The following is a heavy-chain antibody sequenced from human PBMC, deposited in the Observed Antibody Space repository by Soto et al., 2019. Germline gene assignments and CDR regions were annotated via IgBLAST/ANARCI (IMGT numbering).Heavy chain of an antibody. V-gene: IGHV3-23*01. J-gene: IGHJ4*02. Sequence: GGSLRLSCAASGFTFSSYAMHWVRQAPGKGLEWVSAISGSGGNTYYADSVKGRFTISRDNSKNTLYLQMNSLRAEDTAVYYCAKDRDCSGGSCYYNYWGQGTLVTVSS. CDR2: ISGSGGNT. CDR3: AKDRDCSGGSCYYNY. D-gene: IGHD2-15*01. CDR1: GFTFSSYA.